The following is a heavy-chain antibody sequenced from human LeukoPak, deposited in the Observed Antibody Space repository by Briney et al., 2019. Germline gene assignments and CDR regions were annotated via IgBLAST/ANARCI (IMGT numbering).Heavy chain of an antibody. J-gene: IGHJ4*02. Sequence: GGSLRLSCAASGFTFSSYSMNWVRQAPGKGLEWVSSISSSSSYIYYADSVKGRFTISRDNAKNSLYLQMNSLRAEETAVYYCARAGAVAGKPMDYWGQGTLVTVSS. CDR1: GFTFSSYS. D-gene: IGHD6-19*01. V-gene: IGHV3-21*01. CDR2: ISSSSSYI. CDR3: ARAGAVAGKPMDY.